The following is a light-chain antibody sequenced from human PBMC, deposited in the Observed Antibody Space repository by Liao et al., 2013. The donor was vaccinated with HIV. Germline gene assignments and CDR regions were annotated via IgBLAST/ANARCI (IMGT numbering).Light chain of an antibody. V-gene: IGLV3-1*01. Sequence: SYVVTQPPSVSVSPGQTATITCSGDKLGEKYASWYQQKPGQSPVLVIYEDTKRPSGIPGRFSGSNSENTATLTISGTQAMDEADYYCQAWDMTTGWMFGGGTKLTVL. J-gene: IGLJ3*02. CDR2: EDT. CDR1: KLGEKY. CDR3: QAWDMTTGWM.